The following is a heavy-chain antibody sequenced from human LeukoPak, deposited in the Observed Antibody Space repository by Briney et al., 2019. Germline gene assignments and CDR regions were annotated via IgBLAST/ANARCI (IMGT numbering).Heavy chain of an antibody. V-gene: IGHV4-59*06. J-gene: IGHJ5*02. Sequence: SETLSLTCTVSGGSISSYYWSWIRQHPGKGLEWIGYIYYSGSTYYNPSLKSRVTISVDTSKNQFSLKLSSVTAADTAVYYCARQNPYSSSPGWFDPWGQGTLVTVSS. CDR2: IYYSGST. D-gene: IGHD6-6*01. CDR1: GGSISSYY. CDR3: ARQNPYSSSPGWFDP.